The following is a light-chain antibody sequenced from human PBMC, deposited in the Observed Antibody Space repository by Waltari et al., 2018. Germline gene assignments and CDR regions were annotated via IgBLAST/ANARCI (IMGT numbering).Light chain of an antibody. Sequence: EIVLTQSPGTLSLSPGERATLSCRASQSVSSSYLAWHQQKPGQAPRLLIYSASSRATGIPDRFSGSGSGTDFTLTISRLEPEDFAVYFCQQYGSLPRTFGQGTKVEI. CDR3: QQYGSLPRT. CDR1: QSVSSSY. CDR2: SAS. V-gene: IGKV3-20*01. J-gene: IGKJ1*01.